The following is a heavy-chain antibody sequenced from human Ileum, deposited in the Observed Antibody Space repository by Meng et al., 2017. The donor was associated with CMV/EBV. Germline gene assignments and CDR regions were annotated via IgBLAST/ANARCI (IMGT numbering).Heavy chain of an antibody. V-gene: IGHV1-69*10. J-gene: IGHJ5*02. CDR3: ARVPAGYWIDP. CDR2: IIPVLGIA. Sequence: SVKVSCKASGVTVSSYAIIWVRQAPGQGLEWMGQIIPVLGIANYAQKFQGRVTITADKSTSTAYMELSSLRFDDTAVYYCARVPAGYWIDPWGQGTLVTGSS. CDR1: GVTVSSYA.